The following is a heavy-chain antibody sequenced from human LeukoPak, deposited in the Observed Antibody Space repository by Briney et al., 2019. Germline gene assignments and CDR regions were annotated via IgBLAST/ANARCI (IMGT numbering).Heavy chain of an antibody. V-gene: IGHV3-23*01. CDR1: GFTFSSYT. D-gene: IGHD3-22*01. CDR2: ITTSDGNT. Sequence: GGSLRLSCAASGFTFSSYTMSWVRQAPGKGLEWVSTITTSDGNTYYADSVKGRFTISRDNSKNTLYLQMNSLRAEDTAVYYCAKDPNYYDSSGYYYWGQGTLVTVSS. J-gene: IGHJ4*02. CDR3: AKDPNYYDSSGYYY.